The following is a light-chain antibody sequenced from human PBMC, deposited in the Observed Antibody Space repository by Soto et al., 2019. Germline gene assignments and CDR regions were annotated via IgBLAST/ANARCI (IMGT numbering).Light chain of an antibody. CDR1: QSVSSY. V-gene: IGKV3-11*01. CDR3: QQRSNRPRIT. CDR2: DAS. J-gene: IGKJ5*01. Sequence: IVLTQTPGTLSLSLGERYTLSCRASQSVSSYLAWYQQKPCQAPWLXXYDASKRATGIPARFSGTVSGTDFTLTTCRLEPEDFADYYGQQRSNRPRITFGQGTRLEIK.